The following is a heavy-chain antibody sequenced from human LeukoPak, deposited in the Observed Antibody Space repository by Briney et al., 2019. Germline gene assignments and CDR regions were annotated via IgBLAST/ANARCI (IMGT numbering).Heavy chain of an antibody. CDR2: ISSSSSYI. CDR1: GFTFSSYS. J-gene: IGHJ4*02. CDR3: ARGGSRRFVD. D-gene: IGHD5-12*01. Sequence: TTGGSLRLSCAASGFTFSSYSMNWVRQAPGKGLEWVSSISSSSSYIYYADSVKGRFTISRDNAKNSLYLQMNSLKAEDTAVYYCARGGSRRFVDWGQGTLVTVSS. V-gene: IGHV3-21*01.